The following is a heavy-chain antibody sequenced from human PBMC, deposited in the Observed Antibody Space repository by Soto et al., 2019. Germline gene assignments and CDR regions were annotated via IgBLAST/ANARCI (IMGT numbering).Heavy chain of an antibody. Sequence: SETLSLTCAVSGYSISSGYYWGWIRQPPGKGLEWIGSIYHSGSTYYNPSLKSRVTISVDTSKNQFSLKLSSVTAADTAVYYCAPLFPGEYYFDYWGQGTLVT. CDR1: GYSISSGYY. J-gene: IGHJ4*02. V-gene: IGHV4-38-2*01. D-gene: IGHD3-10*01. CDR2: IYHSGST. CDR3: APLFPGEYYFDY.